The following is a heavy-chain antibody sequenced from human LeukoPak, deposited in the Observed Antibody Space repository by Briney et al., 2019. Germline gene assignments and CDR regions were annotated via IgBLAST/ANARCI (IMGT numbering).Heavy chain of an antibody. J-gene: IGHJ4*02. D-gene: IGHD5-24*01. CDR3: ATDPRHVLELATIL. CDR2: IKSKTDGGTP. V-gene: IGHV3-15*01. CDR1: GFTFRNAW. Sequence: SGGSLRLSCAASGFTFRNAWMGWVRQAPGKGLEWVGRIKSKTDGGTPDYAAPVKGRFTISRDDSKTTLYPQMNSLKSEDTAVYYCATDPRHVLELATILWGQGTLVTVSS.